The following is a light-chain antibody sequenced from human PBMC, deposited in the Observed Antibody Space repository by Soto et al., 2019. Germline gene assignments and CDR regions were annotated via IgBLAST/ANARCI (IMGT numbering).Light chain of an antibody. CDR2: GAS. Sequence: EIVLTQSPGTLSLSPGERATLSCRASQSVSSSYLAWDQQKPGQAPRLLIYGASSRATGIPDRFSGSGSGTDFTITISRLEPEDFAVYYCQQYGSSLLFTFGPGTKVDIK. CDR3: QQYGSSLLFT. V-gene: IGKV3-20*01. J-gene: IGKJ3*01. CDR1: QSVSSSY.